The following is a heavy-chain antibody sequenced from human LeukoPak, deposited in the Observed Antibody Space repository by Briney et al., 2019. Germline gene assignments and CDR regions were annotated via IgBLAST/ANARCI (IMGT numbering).Heavy chain of an antibody. Sequence: ASVKVSCKASGYTFTSYYMHWVRQAPGQGLEWMGIINPSGGSTSYAQKFQGRVTMTRDTSTSTVYMELSSLRSEDTAVYYCARMPHCSGGSCSHYNWFNPWGQGTLVTVSS. D-gene: IGHD2-15*01. CDR2: INPSGGST. CDR1: GYTFTSYY. J-gene: IGHJ5*02. CDR3: ARMPHCSGGSCSHYNWFNP. V-gene: IGHV1-46*01.